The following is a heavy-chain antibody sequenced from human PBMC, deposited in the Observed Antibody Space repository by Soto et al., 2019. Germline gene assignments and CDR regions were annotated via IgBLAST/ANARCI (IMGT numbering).Heavy chain of an antibody. CDR3: ARSELDQRPYCYYYYGMDV. CDR1: GGTFSSYA. J-gene: IGHJ6*02. D-gene: IGHD6-13*01. CDR2: IIPIFGTA. Sequence: QVQPVQSGAEVKKPGSSVKVSCKASGGTFSSYAISWVRQAPGQGLEWMGGIIPIFGTANYAQKFQGRVTITADEATSTAYMELSSLRSEDTAVYYCARSELDQRPYCYYYYGMDVWGQGTTVTVSS. V-gene: IGHV1-69*01.